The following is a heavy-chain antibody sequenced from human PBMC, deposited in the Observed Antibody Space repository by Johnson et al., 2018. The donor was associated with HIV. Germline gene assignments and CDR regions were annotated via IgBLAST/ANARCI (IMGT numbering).Heavy chain of an antibody. J-gene: IGHJ3*01. D-gene: IGHD4-23*01. CDR2: IYSGGST. Sequence: QVQLVESGGGVVQPGRSLRLSCAASGFTFSSYAMHWVRQAPGKGLVWVSLIYSGGSTYYADSVKGRFTISSDNSKNTLYLQMNSLRAEDTAIYYCARDPGHGGRLYDAFDFRGQGTKVIVSS. CDR1: GFTFSSYA. V-gene: IGHV3-NL1*01. CDR3: ARDPGHGGRLYDAFDF.